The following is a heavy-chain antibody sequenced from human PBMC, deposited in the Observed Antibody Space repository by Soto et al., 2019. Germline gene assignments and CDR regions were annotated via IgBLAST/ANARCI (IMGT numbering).Heavy chain of an antibody. CDR2: ISAYNGNT. Sequence: ASVEVSCKASGYTFTGYCISWVRQAPGQGLEWMGWISAYNGNTNYAQKLQGRVTMTTDTSTSTAYMELRSLRSDDTAVYYCARSPYYYDSTTQDCWGQGTLVSVSS. J-gene: IGHJ4*02. D-gene: IGHD3-22*01. CDR1: GYTFTGYC. V-gene: IGHV1-18*01. CDR3: ARSPYYYDSTTQDC.